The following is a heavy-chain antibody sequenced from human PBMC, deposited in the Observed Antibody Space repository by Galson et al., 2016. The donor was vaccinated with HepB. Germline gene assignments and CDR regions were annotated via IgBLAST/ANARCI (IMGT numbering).Heavy chain of an antibody. CDR2: VSGTGANT. Sequence: SLRLSCAASGFTLSAYAMNWVRQAPGKGLEWVSSVSGTGANTYHAESVKGRFTISRDNSKNTLYLQMNSLTAADTAVYYCAKETSNWGQYYFDYWGQGTLVSVSS. V-gene: IGHV3-23*01. D-gene: IGHD3-16*01. CDR3: AKETSNWGQYYFDY. CDR1: GFTLSAYA. J-gene: IGHJ4*02.